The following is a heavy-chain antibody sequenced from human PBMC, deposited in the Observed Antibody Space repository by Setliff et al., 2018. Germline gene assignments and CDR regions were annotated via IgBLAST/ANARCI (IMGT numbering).Heavy chain of an antibody. CDR1: GYTFSDYG. J-gene: IGHJ4*02. CDR2: ISPYTGKS. Sequence: GVSVKVSCKASGYTFSDYGISWVRLAPGQGLEWMGWISPYTGKSFYAPQFQDRVIMTTDTSTNTAYMDLRSLRSDDTAVYYCERLVRYCTTTTCQRTSGDDFWGQGTLVTVSS. V-gene: IGHV1-18*01. CDR3: ERLVRYCTTTTCQRTSGDDF. D-gene: IGHD2-2*01.